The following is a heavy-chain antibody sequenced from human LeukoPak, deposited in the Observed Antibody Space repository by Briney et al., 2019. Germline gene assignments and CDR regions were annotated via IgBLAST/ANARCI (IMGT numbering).Heavy chain of an antibody. D-gene: IGHD1-26*01. J-gene: IGHJ5*02. CDR3: AREGGIVGAFDP. CDR2: INSDGSST. Sequence: GGSLRLSCAASGFTFSSYWMHWVRQAPGKGLVWVSRINSDGSSTSYADSVKGRFTISRDSAKNTLYLQMNSLRAEDTAVYYCAREGGIVGAFDPWGQGTLVSVSS. CDR1: GFTFSSYW. V-gene: IGHV3-74*01.